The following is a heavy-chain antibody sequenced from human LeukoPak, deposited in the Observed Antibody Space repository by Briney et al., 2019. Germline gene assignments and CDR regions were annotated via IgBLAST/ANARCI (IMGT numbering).Heavy chain of an antibody. J-gene: IGHJ3*02. Sequence: GGSLRLSCAASGFTFSSYGMHWVRQAPGKGLEWVAFIRYDGSNKYYADSVKGRFTISRDNSKNTLYLQMNNLRAEDTAGYYCAQRNTATNAFDIWGQGTVVTVSS. D-gene: IGHD5-18*01. CDR1: GFTFSSYG. CDR2: IRYDGSNK. CDR3: AQRNTATNAFDI. V-gene: IGHV3-30*02.